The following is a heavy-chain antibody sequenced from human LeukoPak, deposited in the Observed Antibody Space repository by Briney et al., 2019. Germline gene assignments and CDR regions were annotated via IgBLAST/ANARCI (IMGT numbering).Heavy chain of an antibody. D-gene: IGHD2-2*01. CDR2: IYHSGST. J-gene: IGHJ5*02. Sequence: SETLSLTCTVSGGSISSGGYSWSWIRQPPGKGLEWIGYIYHSGSTYYNPSLKSRVTISVDRSKNQFSLKLSSVTAADTAVYYCARGGQLLPFDPWGQGTLVTVSS. CDR3: ARGGQLLPFDP. CDR1: GGSISSGGYS. V-gene: IGHV4-30-2*01.